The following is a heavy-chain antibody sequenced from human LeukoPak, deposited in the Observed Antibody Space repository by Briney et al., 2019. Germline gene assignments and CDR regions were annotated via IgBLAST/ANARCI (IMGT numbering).Heavy chain of an antibody. J-gene: IGHJ4*02. CDR3: ARDNYDYVWGSYLPN. V-gene: IGHV3-7*01. Sequence: GGSLRLSCAASGFTFSSYWMGWVRQAPGKGLEWVANIKQDGSEKYYVDSVKGRFTISRDNAKNSLYLQMNSLRAEDTAVYYCARDNYDYVWGSYLPNWGQGTLVTVSS. D-gene: IGHD3-16*02. CDR2: IKQDGSEK. CDR1: GFTFSSYW.